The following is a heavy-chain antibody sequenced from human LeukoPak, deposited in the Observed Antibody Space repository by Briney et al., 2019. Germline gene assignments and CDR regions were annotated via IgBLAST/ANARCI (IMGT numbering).Heavy chain of an antibody. Sequence: KTSQTLSLTCAISGDSVSSNSAAWNWIRQSPSRGLEWLGRTYYRSKWYNDYAVAVKSRMTINPDTSKNQFSLQLNSVTPEDTAVYYCARGDCGGNLDAFDIWGQGTMVTVSS. V-gene: IGHV6-1*01. CDR2: TYYRSKWYN. CDR3: ARGDCGGNLDAFDI. D-gene: IGHD4-23*01. CDR1: GDSVSSNSAA. J-gene: IGHJ3*02.